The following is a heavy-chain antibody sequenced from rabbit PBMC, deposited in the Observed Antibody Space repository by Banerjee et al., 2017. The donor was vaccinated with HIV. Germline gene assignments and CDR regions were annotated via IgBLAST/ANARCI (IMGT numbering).Heavy chain of an antibody. J-gene: IGHJ3*01. CDR2: IYGGDSGST. Sequence: QSLEESGGDLVKPGASLTLTCTASGFSFSDIYFMCWVRQAPGKGLDWVACIYGGDSGSTAYASWAKGRFTISKTSSTTVTLQMTSLTAADTATYFCARDYDYAWGLWGQGTLVTVS. CDR3: ARDYDYAWGL. D-gene: IGHD6-1*01. CDR1: GFSFSDIYF. V-gene: IGHV1S40*01.